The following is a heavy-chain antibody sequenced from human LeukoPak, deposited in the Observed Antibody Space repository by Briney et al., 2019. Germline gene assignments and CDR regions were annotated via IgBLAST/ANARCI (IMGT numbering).Heavy chain of an antibody. D-gene: IGHD4-17*01. CDR2: IIPIFGIA. Sequence: GASVKVSCKASGGTFSSYAISWVRQAPGQGLEWMGRIIPIFGIANYAQEFQGGVTITADKSTSTAYMELSSLRSEDTAVYYCARARTTVTTSPDWFDPWGQGTLVTVSS. CDR1: GGTFSSYA. J-gene: IGHJ5*02. CDR3: ARARTTVTTSPDWFDP. V-gene: IGHV1-69*04.